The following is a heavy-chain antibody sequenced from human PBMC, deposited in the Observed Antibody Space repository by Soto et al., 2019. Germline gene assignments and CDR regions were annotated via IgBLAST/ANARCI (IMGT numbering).Heavy chain of an antibody. Sequence: HPGGSLRLSCAASGFTFSSYGMHWVRRAPGKGLEWVAVISYDGSNKYYADSVKGRFTISRDNSKNTLYLQMNSLRAEDTAVYYCAKDRVGSSLDYWGQGTLVTVSS. CDR2: ISYDGSNK. CDR3: AKDRVGSSLDY. V-gene: IGHV3-30*18. J-gene: IGHJ4*02. D-gene: IGHD6-13*01. CDR1: GFTFSSYG.